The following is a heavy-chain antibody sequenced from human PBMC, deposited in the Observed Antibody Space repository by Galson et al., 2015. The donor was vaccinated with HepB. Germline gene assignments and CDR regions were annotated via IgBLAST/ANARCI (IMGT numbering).Heavy chain of an antibody. D-gene: IGHD6-13*01. Sequence: SLRLSCAASGFTFSSYWMHWVRQAPGKGLVWVSRINSDGSSITYADSVKGRFTISRDNAKNTLYLQMNSLRAEDTAVYYRAREGIAAAGHSYYFDSWGQGTLVTVSS. V-gene: IGHV3-74*03. CDR2: INSDGSSI. CDR3: AREGIAAAGHSYYFDS. CDR1: GFTFSSYW. J-gene: IGHJ4*02.